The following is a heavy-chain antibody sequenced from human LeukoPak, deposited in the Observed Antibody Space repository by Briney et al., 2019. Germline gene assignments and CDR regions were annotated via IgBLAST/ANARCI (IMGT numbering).Heavy chain of an antibody. D-gene: IGHD3-10*01. J-gene: IGHJ6*02. CDR1: GFTFSDYY. Sequence: KPGGSLRLSCAASGFTFSDYYMSWIRQAPGKGLEWVSYISSSGSTIYYADSVKGRFTISRDNAKNSLCLQMNSLRAEDTAVYYCARDRVVRGVNSYYYYYGMDVWGQGTTVTVSS. CDR3: ARDRVVRGVNSYYYYYGMDV. V-gene: IGHV3-11*01. CDR2: ISSSGSTI.